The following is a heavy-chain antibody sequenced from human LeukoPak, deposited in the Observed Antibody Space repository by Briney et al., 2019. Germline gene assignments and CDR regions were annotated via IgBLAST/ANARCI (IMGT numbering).Heavy chain of an antibody. V-gene: IGHV1-69*06. CDR3: ARGRCGRGAFDI. J-gene: IGHJ3*02. CDR1: LGTLSSYA. CDR2: IIPIFGTA. D-gene: IGHD1-26*01. Sequence: GASVKDSCKASLGTLSSYAISWVRQAPGPGLEWMGGIIPIFGTANYAQKLQGRVTITADKSTSTAYMELSSRRCEDTAVYYCARGRCGRGAFDIWGQGTMVTVSS.